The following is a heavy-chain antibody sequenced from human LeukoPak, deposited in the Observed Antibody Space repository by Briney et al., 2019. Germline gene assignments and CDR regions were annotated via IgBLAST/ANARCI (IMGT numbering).Heavy chain of an antibody. D-gene: IGHD6-6*01. Sequence: ASVKVSCKASGYTFTGYYMHWVRQAPGQGLEWMGWINPNSGGTNYAQKFQGRVTMTRDTSISTAYMELSRLRSDDTAVYYCAREFGLAAARRGNWFDPWGQGTLVTVSS. CDR3: AREFGLAAARRGNWFDP. CDR1: GYTFTGYY. V-gene: IGHV1-2*02. J-gene: IGHJ5*02. CDR2: INPNSGGT.